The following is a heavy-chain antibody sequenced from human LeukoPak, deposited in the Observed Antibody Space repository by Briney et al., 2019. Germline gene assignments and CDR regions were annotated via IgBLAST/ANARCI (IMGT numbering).Heavy chain of an antibody. CDR2: IYTSGST. V-gene: IGHV4-4*07. J-gene: IGHJ3*02. CDR3: ARAHWPYYYVSSDAFDI. D-gene: IGHD3-22*01. CDR1: GGSISSYY. Sequence: PSETLSLTCTVSGGSISSYYWSWIRQPAGKGLEWIGRIYTSGSTNYNPSLKSRVTMSVDTSKNQFSLKLSSVTAADTAVYYCARAHWPYYYVSSDAFDIWGQGTMVTVSS.